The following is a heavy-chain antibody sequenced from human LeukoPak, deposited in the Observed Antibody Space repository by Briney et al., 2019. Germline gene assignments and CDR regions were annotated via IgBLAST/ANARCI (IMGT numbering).Heavy chain of an antibody. J-gene: IGHJ6*03. Sequence: TGWSLRLSCAASGFTFSSNAMSWVRQVPGKGLEWVSAVSAGGDNTYYADFVKGRFTISSDNSNNTLFLQMNSLRAEDTAIYYCAKDSPYDFVWGSYHYTGYYSMDVWGKGTTVTVSS. CDR1: GFTFSSNA. V-gene: IGHV3-23*01. CDR3: AKDSPYDFVWGSYHYTGYYSMDV. D-gene: IGHD3-16*02. CDR2: VSAGGDNT.